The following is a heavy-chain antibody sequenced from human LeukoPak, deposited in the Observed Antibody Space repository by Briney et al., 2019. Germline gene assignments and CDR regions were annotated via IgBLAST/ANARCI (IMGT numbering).Heavy chain of an antibody. CDR3: ARDRGYSNFDY. CDR1: GFTVSSNY. D-gene: IGHD4-11*01. J-gene: IGHJ4*02. CDR2: ITSSSRYI. Sequence: GGSLRLSCAASGFTVSSNYMSWVRQAPGKGLEWVSSITSSSRYIFYADSLKGRFTISRDNAQDSLYLQMNSLRAEDTAVYYCARDRGYSNFDYWGQGTLVTVSS. V-gene: IGHV3-21*01.